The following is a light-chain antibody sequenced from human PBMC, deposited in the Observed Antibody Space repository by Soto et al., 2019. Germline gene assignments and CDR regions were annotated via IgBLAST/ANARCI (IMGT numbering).Light chain of an antibody. J-gene: IGLJ1*01. CDR2: DVT. Sequence: QSVLTQPASVSGSPGQSITISCTGSFSDVGPHDYVSWHQQHPGKAPKLVIYDVTNRPSGVSSRFSGSKSGNTASLTISGLQAEDEADYYCCSCTTSSTYVFGTGTKVTVL. CDR1: FSDVGPHDY. CDR3: CSCTTSSTYV. V-gene: IGLV2-14*03.